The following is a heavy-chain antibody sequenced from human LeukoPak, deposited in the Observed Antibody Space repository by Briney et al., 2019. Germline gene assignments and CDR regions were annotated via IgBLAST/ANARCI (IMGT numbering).Heavy chain of an antibody. CDR3: ARTLMGKTTAAADY. D-gene: IGHD6-13*01. CDR1: GGSISSSSYY. Sequence: PSETLSLTCTVSGGSISSSSYYWGWIRQPPGKGLEWIGSIYYSGSTYYNPSLKSRVTISVDTSKNQFSLKLNSVTPEDTAVYYCARTLMGKTTAAADYWGQGTLVTVSS. V-gene: IGHV4-39*07. CDR2: IYYSGST. J-gene: IGHJ4*02.